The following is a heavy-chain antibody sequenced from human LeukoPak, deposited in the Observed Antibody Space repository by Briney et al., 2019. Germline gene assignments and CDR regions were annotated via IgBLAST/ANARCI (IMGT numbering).Heavy chain of an antibody. Sequence: SETLSLTCTVSGGSISNYYWSWIRQPAGKGLEWIGRIYTSGSTNYNPSLKSRVTMSVDTSKNQFSLKLSSVTAADTAVYYCARHYDILTGYYQPVDYWGQGTLVTVSS. D-gene: IGHD3-9*01. CDR2: IYTSGST. V-gene: IGHV4-4*07. CDR1: GGSISNYY. J-gene: IGHJ4*02. CDR3: ARHYDILTGYYQPVDY.